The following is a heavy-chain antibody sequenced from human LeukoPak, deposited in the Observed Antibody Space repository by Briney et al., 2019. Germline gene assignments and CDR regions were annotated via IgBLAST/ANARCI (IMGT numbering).Heavy chain of an antibody. V-gene: IGHV4-38-2*02. CDR1: GYSITSGYN. CDR2: IYHSGST. J-gene: IGHJ5*02. Sequence: SETLSLTCTVSGYSITSGYNWAWIRQPPGKVLEWIGSIYHSGSTNYNPSLKSRVTISVDTSKNQFSLKLSSVTAADTAVYYCARGAKALIWFGELLSPRPRWFDPWGQGTLVTVSS. D-gene: IGHD3-10*01. CDR3: ARGAKALIWFGELLSPRPRWFDP.